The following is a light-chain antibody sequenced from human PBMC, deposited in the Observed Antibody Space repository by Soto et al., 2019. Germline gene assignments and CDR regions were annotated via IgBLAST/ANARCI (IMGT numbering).Light chain of an antibody. V-gene: IGKV1-8*01. J-gene: IGKJ1*01. CDR1: QGISSY. Sequence: AIRMTHSPSSFSASTGARVTITCRASQGISSYLAWYQQKPGKAPKLLIYAASTLQSGVPSRFRGSGSGTDFTLTISFLQSEEFATYFYQQYYSYPVAFGQGTKVEIK. CDR2: AAS. CDR3: QQYYSYPVA.